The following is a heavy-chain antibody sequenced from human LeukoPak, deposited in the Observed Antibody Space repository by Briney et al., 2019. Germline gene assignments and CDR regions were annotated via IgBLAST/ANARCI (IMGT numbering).Heavy chain of an antibody. D-gene: IGHD6-19*01. CDR1: GFTFSTYR. Sequence: GGSLRLSCAASGFTFSTYRMSWVRQAPGKGLEWVSAISGSGGSTYYADSVKGRFTISRDNSKNTLYLQMNSLRAEDTAVYYCAKGAYSSGWYEVYWGQGTLVTVSS. CDR2: ISGSGGST. CDR3: AKGAYSSGWYEVY. V-gene: IGHV3-23*01. J-gene: IGHJ4*02.